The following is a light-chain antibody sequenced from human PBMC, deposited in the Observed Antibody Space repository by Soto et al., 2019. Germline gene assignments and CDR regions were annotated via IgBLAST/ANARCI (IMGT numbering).Light chain of an antibody. V-gene: IGKV3-20*01. J-gene: IGKJ5*01. CDR1: QSVSSSY. Sequence: IVLTQSPGTLSLSPGERATLSCRASQSVSSSYLAWYQQKPGQAPRLLIYAASSRATGIPDRFSGSGSGTDFTLTISRLEPEDFAVYYCQQYGNSPITFGQGTRLEIK. CDR2: AAS. CDR3: QQYGNSPIT.